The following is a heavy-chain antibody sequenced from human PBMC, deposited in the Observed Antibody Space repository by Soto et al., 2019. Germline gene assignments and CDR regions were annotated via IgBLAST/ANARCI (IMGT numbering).Heavy chain of an antibody. Sequence: KPSETLSLTCTVSGGSVSSGSYYWSWIRQPPGKGLEWIGYIYYSGSTNYNPSLKSRVTISVDTSKNQFSLKLSSVTAADTAVYYCAREVYYYDSSGYYLNWFDPWGQGTLVTVSS. V-gene: IGHV4-61*01. CDR1: GGSVSSGSYY. J-gene: IGHJ5*02. D-gene: IGHD3-22*01. CDR3: AREVYYYDSSGYYLNWFDP. CDR2: IYYSGST.